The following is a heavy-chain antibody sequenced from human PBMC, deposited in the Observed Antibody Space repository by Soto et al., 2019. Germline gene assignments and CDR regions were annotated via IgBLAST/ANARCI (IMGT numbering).Heavy chain of an antibody. D-gene: IGHD3-3*01. CDR1: GGSVSSGDYY. J-gene: IGHJ4*02. CDR3: GRSNGDFCSCYPTCFDS. V-gene: IGHV4-30-4*01. CDR2: TYYSGST. Sequence: SETLSLTCTVSGGSVSSGDYYWSWIRQPPGKALEWIGFTYYSGSTYYNPSLRSRVTISVDTSKNQFSLNLSSVTAADTAVYFCGRSNGDFCSCYPTCFDSWGQGTLVTVSS.